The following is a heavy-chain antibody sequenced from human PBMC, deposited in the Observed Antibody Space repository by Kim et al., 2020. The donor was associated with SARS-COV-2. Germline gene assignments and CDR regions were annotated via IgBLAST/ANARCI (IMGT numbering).Heavy chain of an antibody. D-gene: IGHD6-13*01. CDR1: GFTFNGYS. Sequence: GGSLRLSCAASGFTFNGYSMHWVRQAPGKSLEWVSAISWAGNTASYADSVNGRFTISRDNSKNSLYLQMNSLRIEDTAFYYCAKDGRGSSRYYYFDSWGQGTLVTVSS. CDR2: ISWAGNTA. J-gene: IGHJ4*02. CDR3: AKDGRGSSRYYYFDS. V-gene: IGHV3-43*01.